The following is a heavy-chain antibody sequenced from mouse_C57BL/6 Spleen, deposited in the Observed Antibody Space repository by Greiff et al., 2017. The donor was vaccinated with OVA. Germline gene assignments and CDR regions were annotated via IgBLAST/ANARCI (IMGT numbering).Heavy chain of an antibody. CDR1: GYTFTSYW. CDR2: INPSNGGT. CDR3: AGEGYYGYDGYAMDY. D-gene: IGHD2-2*01. Sequence: QVQLQQSGTELVKPGASVKLSCKASGYTFTSYWMHWVKQRPGQGLEWIGNINPSNGGTNYNEKFKSKATLTVDKSSSTAYMQRSSLTSEDSAVYYGAGEGYYGYDGYAMDYWGQGTSVTVSS. V-gene: IGHV1-53*01. J-gene: IGHJ4*01.